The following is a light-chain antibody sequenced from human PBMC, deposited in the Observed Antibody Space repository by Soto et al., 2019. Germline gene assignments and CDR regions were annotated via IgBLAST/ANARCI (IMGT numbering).Light chain of an antibody. CDR1: SSDVGLYDY. CDR2: AVS. J-gene: IGLJ1*01. V-gene: IGLV2-14*01. Sequence: QSVLTQPASVSESPGQSITISCTGTSSDVGLYDYVSWYQQHPGKAPQLMIYAVSNRPSGVSNRFSASKSGNTAPLFISGLQAEDEADYYCSSYTSDSSYVFGSGTKVTVL. CDR3: SSYTSDSSYV.